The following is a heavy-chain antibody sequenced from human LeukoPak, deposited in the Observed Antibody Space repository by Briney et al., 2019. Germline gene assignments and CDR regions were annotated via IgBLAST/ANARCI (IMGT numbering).Heavy chain of an antibody. Sequence: GASVKVSCKASGYTFTSYDINWVRQAPGQGLEWMGWINPNSGGTNYAQKFQGRVTMTRDTSINTAYMELSRLRSDDTAVYYCAKTPPVSPYYFDYWGQGTLVTVSS. V-gene: IGHV1-2*02. CDR2: INPNSGGT. D-gene: IGHD3-16*01. J-gene: IGHJ4*02. CDR1: GYTFTSYD. CDR3: AKTPPVSPYYFDY.